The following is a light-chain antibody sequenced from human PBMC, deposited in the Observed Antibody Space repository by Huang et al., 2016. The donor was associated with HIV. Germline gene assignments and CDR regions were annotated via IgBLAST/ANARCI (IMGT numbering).Light chain of an antibody. CDR1: QDIRSW. CDR3: KQAASFPWT. V-gene: IGKV1-12*01. Sequence: DIQMTQSPSSVSASVGDRVTITCRASQDIRSWLAWYQHKPGQAPNLLISAASTLQTGVPSRFSGRGSGTDFTLTISKLQPEDYATYYCKQAASFPWTFGQGTKVEIK. CDR2: AAS. J-gene: IGKJ1*01.